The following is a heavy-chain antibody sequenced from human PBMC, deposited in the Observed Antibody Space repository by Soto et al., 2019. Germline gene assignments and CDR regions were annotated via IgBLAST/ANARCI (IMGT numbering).Heavy chain of an antibody. Sequence: PSETLSLTCTVSGGSISSYYWSWIRQPPGKGLEWIGYIYYSGSTNYNPSLKSRVTISVDTSKNQFSLKLSSVTAADTAVYYCARGRGELGFLEWLSSGFDYYYMYVWGKENTLTVSS. J-gene: IGHJ6*03. CDR3: ARGRGELGFLEWLSSGFDYYYMYV. D-gene: IGHD3-3*02. V-gene: IGHV4-59*01. CDR2: IYYSGST. CDR1: GGSISSYY.